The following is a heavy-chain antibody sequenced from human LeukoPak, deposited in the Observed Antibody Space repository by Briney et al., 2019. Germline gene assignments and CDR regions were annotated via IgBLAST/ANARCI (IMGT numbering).Heavy chain of an antibody. J-gene: IGHJ3*02. D-gene: IGHD2-2*02. Sequence: GSTNYADSAKGRFTISRDNSKNTLYLQMNSLRAEDTAVHYCAKDRGNCSSSSCYTDAFDIWGQGTKVTVSS. CDR3: AKDRGNCSSSSCYTDAFDI. V-gene: IGHV3-23*01. CDR2: GST.